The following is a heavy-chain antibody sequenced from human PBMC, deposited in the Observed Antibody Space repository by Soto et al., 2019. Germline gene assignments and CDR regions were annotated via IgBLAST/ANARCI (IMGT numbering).Heavy chain of an antibody. Sequence: QVQLVQSGAEVKKPGASVKVSCKASGYTFTSYAMHWVRQAPGQRLEWMGWINAGNGNTKYSQKFQGRVTITRDTSASTAYMELSSLRSEDTAVYYCARVLQLERRGGDYYGMDVWGQGTTVTVSS. CDR1: GYTFTSYA. J-gene: IGHJ6*02. CDR2: INAGNGNT. D-gene: IGHD1-1*01. V-gene: IGHV1-3*01. CDR3: ARVLQLERRGGDYYGMDV.